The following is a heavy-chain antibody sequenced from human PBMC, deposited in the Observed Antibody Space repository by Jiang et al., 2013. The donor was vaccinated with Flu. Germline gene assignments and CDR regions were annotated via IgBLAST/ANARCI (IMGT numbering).Heavy chain of an antibody. J-gene: IGHJ4*02. CDR3: AKDTNYGDYIDY. CDR1: GFTFSSYG. D-gene: IGHD4-17*01. CDR2: ISYDGSRK. Sequence: QLLESGGGVVQPGRSLRLSCAASGFTFSSYGMHWVRQAPGKGLEWVAVISYDGSRKYYADSVKGRFTISRDKNTLYLQMNSLRAEDTAVYYCAKDTNYGDYIDYWGQGTLVTVSS. V-gene: IGHV3-30*18.